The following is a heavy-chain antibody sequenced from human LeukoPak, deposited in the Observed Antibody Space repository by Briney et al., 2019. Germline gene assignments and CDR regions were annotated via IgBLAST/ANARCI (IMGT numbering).Heavy chain of an antibody. CDR3: ARVYQLPLGGQNV. D-gene: IGHD6-6*01. CDR1: GFSIGAFW. Sequence: AGGSLRLSCAASGFSIGAFWMSWVRQAPGKGLEWVASIRQDESVKHYVDSVKGRFTVSRDNAKNSLYLQMNSLRAEDTAVYYCARVYQLPLGGQNVWGKGTTVTVSS. J-gene: IGHJ6*04. V-gene: IGHV3-7*01. CDR2: IRQDESVK.